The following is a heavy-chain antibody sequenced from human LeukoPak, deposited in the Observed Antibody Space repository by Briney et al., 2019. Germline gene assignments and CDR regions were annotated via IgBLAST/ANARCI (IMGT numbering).Heavy chain of an antibody. J-gene: IGHJ3*02. Sequence: ASEKVSCKGSGYIFPSYGLAWVRQAPGQGLEWMGWINPNSGGTNYAQKFQGRVTMTRDTSISTAYMELSKLRSDDTAVYYCARKGTFDIWGQGTMVTVSS. CDR2: INPNSGGT. V-gene: IGHV1-2*02. D-gene: IGHD3-10*01. CDR1: GYIFPSYG. CDR3: ARKGTFDI.